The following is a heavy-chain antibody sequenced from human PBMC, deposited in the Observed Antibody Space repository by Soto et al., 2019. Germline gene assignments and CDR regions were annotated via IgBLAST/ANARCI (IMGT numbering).Heavy chain of an antibody. V-gene: IGHV1-18*01. D-gene: IGHD4-17*01. J-gene: IGHJ4*02. CDR1: GYTFTSYG. CDR2: ISAYNGNT. Sequence: QVQLVQSGAEVKKPGASVKVSCKASGYTFTSYGISWVRQAPGQGLEWMGWISAYNGNTNYAQKLQGRVTMTTDTSKSTAYMELRSLRSDDTAVYYCARVPLIYGDYDEYYFDYWGQGTLVTVSS. CDR3: ARVPLIYGDYDEYYFDY.